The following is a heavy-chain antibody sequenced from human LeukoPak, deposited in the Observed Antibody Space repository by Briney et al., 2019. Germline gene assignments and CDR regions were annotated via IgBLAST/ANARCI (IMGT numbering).Heavy chain of an antibody. Sequence: SETLSLTCTVSGGSISSGAYYWTWIRQPPGKGLEWIGYIFYSGNTYYNPSLKSRVTISVDTSKNQFSLKLSSVTAADTAVYYCARAMYSYGFYFEYWGQGSLVTVSS. V-gene: IGHV4-30-4*01. D-gene: IGHD5-18*01. J-gene: IGHJ4*02. CDR3: ARAMYSYGFYFEY. CDR2: IFYSGNT. CDR1: GGSISSGAYY.